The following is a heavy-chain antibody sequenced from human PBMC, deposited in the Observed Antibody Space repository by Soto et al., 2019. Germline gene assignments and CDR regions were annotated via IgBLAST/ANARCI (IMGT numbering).Heavy chain of an antibody. Sequence: EVQLVESGGGLVQPGGSLRLSCAASGFTFSSYSMNWVRQAPGKGLELVSYISSSSSTIYYADSVKGRFTISRDNAKNSLYLQMNSLRDEDTDVYYCARGLRGYSSGWYGGQGTLVTVSS. CDR1: GFTFSSYS. CDR2: ISSSSSTI. D-gene: IGHD6-19*01. V-gene: IGHV3-48*02. J-gene: IGHJ4*02. CDR3: ARGLRGYSSGWY.